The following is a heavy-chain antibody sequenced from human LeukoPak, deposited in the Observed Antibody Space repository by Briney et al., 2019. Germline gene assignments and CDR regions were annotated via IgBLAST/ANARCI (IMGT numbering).Heavy chain of an antibody. V-gene: IGHV5-51*01. D-gene: IGHD6-13*01. J-gene: IGHJ3*02. CDR3: ARPRGAWYNAFDI. CDR1: GYRFTSYW. Sequence: PGESLKISCTGSGYRFTSYWIGWVRQMPGKGLEWMGIIYPGDFDTRYSPSFEGQGNISADKSISTAYLQWTSLKASESAMYYCARPRGAWYNAFDIWGQGTMVTVSS. CDR2: IYPGDFDT.